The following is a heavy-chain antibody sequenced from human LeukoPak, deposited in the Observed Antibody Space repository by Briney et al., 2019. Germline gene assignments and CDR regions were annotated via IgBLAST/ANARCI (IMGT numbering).Heavy chain of an antibody. Sequence: GGSLRLSCAASGFTFSSYAMSWVRQAPGKGLEWVSAISGSGGSTYYADSVKGRFTISRDNSKNTLYLRMNSLRAEDTAVYYCAKSEAYYYDSSGYPPDAFDIWGQGTMVTVSS. J-gene: IGHJ3*02. D-gene: IGHD3-22*01. CDR1: GFTFSSYA. V-gene: IGHV3-23*01. CDR3: AKSEAYYYDSSGYPPDAFDI. CDR2: ISGSGGST.